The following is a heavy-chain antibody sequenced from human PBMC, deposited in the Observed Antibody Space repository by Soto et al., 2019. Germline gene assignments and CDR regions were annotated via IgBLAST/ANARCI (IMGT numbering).Heavy chain of an antibody. V-gene: IGHV1-46*01. D-gene: IGHD5-12*01. CDR2: INPSGGST. CDR3: ARVLVATMGAWYLDL. CDR1: GYTFTSYY. J-gene: IGHJ2*01. Sequence: ASVKVSCNASGYTFTSYYVHWVRQAPGQGLEWMGIINPSGGSTSYAQKFQGRVTMTRDTSTSTVYMELSSLRSEDTAVYYCARVLVATMGAWYLDLWGRGTLVSVSS.